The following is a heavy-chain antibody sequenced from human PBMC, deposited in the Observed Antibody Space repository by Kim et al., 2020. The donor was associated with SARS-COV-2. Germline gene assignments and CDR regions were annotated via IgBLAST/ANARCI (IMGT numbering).Heavy chain of an antibody. J-gene: IGHJ2*01. CDR1: GYTFTSYG. Sequence: ASVKVSCKASGYTFTSYGISWVRQAPGQGLEWMGWISAYNGNTNYAQKLQGRVTMTTDTSTSTAYMELRSLRSDDTAVYYCARGLLRDPITMIVVDYWYFDLWGRGTLVTVSS. D-gene: IGHD3-22*01. CDR2: ISAYNGNT. CDR3: ARGLLRDPITMIVVDYWYFDL. V-gene: IGHV1-18*01.